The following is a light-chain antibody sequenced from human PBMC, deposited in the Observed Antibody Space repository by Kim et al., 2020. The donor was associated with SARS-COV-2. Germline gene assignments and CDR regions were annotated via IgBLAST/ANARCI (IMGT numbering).Light chain of an antibody. CDR1: NNDVGGFDF. CDR2: DVT. J-gene: IGLJ3*02. V-gene: IGLV2-14*03. CDR3: SSYTSASTVM. Sequence: GQSITSSCTGTNNDVGGFDFVSWYQQHPGKVPKLIIYDVTNRPSGVSNRFSASKSDNTASLTISGLQAEDEADYYCSSYTSASTVMFGGGTQLTVL.